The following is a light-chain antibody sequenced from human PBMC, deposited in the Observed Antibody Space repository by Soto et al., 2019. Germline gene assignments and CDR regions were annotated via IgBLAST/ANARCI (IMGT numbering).Light chain of an antibody. V-gene: IGLV2-8*01. Sequence: QSALTQPPSASGSPGQSVTISCTGTSSDVGGYNYVSWYQQHPGKAPKLMIYEVSKRPSGVPDRFSGSKSGNTASLTVSGLPAEDEADYYCSSYAGSNNVVVFGGGTKRTVL. CDR3: SSYAGSNNVVV. J-gene: IGLJ2*01. CDR1: SSDVGGYNY. CDR2: EVS.